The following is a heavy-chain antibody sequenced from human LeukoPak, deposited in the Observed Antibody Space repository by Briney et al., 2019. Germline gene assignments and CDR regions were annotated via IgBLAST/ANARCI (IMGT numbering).Heavy chain of an antibody. D-gene: IGHD6-25*01. CDR2: IFGSGGSA. CDR3: TKTTSGYSSGQYPGWPADH. V-gene: IGHV3-23*01. J-gene: IGHJ4*02. CDR1: GFTFNNYA. Sequence: GGSLRLSCTASGFTFNNYAMYWVRQAPRKGLEWVAGIFGSGGSAHYADSVKGRFTISRDNSKNTVYLQMDSLRGEDTALYYCTKTTSGYSSGQYPGWPADHWGQGTLVTVSS.